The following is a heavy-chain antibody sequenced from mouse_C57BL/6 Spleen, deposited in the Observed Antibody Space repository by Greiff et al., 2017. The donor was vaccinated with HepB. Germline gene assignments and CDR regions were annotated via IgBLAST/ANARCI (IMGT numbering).Heavy chain of an antibody. CDR2: IYPSDSET. J-gene: IGHJ3*01. Sequence: QVQLQQPGAELVRPGSSVKLSCKASGYTFTSYWMDWVKQRPGQGLEWIGNIYPSDSETHYNQKFKDKATLTVDKSSSTAYMQLSSLTSEDSAVYYCARWDDGYSFAYWGQGTLVTVSA. CDR1: GYTFTSYW. CDR3: ARWDDGYSFAY. D-gene: IGHD2-3*01. V-gene: IGHV1-61*01.